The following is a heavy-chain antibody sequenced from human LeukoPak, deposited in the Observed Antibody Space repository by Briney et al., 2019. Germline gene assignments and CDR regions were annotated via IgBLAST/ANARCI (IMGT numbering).Heavy chain of an antibody. CDR3: ARGGRGHYYYYYGMDV. CDR1: GFTFSSYA. Sequence: GGSLRLSCAASGFTFSSYAMHWVRQAPGKGLEWVAVISYDGSNKYYADSVKGRFTISRDNSKNTLYLQMNSLRAEDTAVYYCARGGRGHYYYYYGMDVWGQGTTVTVSS. V-gene: IGHV3-30-3*01. D-gene: IGHD5-12*01. J-gene: IGHJ6*02. CDR2: ISYDGSNK.